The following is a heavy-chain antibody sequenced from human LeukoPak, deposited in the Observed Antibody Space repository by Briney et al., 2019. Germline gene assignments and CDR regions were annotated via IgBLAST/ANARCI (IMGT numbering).Heavy chain of an antibody. CDR2: ISGSGGST. CDR1: GFTFSSYA. V-gene: IGHV3-23*01. D-gene: IGHD3-22*01. CDR3: AKDPTHYDSSGYYSAVDY. J-gene: IGHJ4*02. Sequence: PGGSLRLSCAASGFTFSSYAMSWVRQAPGKGLEWVSAISGSGGSTYYADSVKGRFTISRDNSKNTLYLQMNSLRAEDTAVYYCAKDPTHYDSSGYYSAVDYWGQGTLVTVSS.